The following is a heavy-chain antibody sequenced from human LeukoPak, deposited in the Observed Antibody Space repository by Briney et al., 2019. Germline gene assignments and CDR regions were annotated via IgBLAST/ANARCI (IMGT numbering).Heavy chain of an antibody. CDR2: IYTGGST. CDR3: ASLYDSSGYYKDY. D-gene: IGHD3-22*01. V-gene: IGHV3-66*01. Sequence: QPGGSLRLSCTASGFTFSSYAMSWVRQAPGKGLEWVSVIYTGGSTYYADSVKGRFTISRDNSKNTLYLQMNSLRAEDTAVYYCASLYDSSGYYKDYWGQGTLVTVSS. CDR1: GFTFSSYA. J-gene: IGHJ4*02.